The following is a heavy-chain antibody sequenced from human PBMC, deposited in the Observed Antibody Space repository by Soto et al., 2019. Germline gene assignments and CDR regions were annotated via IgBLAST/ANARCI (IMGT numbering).Heavy chain of an antibody. Sequence: QVQLVESGGGLVKPGGSLRLSRAASGFTFSDYYMSWIRQAPGKGLEWVSYISSSSSYTNYADSVKGRFTISRDNAKNSLYLQMNSLRAEDTAVYYCARAGPGLYYYYGMDVWGQGTSVTVSS. V-gene: IGHV3-11*06. CDR3: ARAGPGLYYYYGMDV. CDR2: ISSSSSYT. J-gene: IGHJ6*02. CDR1: GFTFSDYY.